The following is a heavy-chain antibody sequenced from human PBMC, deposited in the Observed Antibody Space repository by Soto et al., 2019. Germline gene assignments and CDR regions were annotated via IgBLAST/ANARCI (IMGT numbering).Heavy chain of an antibody. CDR2: INHSGST. D-gene: IGHD6-13*01. V-gene: IGHV4-34*02. CDR3: ARAKKNLVFYFDY. Sequence: QVQLQQWGAGLLKPSETLSLTCAVYGGSFSGYYWSWIRQPPGKGLEWIGEINHSGSTNYNPSLKSRVTISVATSKNQFSLQLSSVTAADTAVYYCARAKKNLVFYFDYWGQGTLVTVSS. J-gene: IGHJ4*02. CDR1: GGSFSGYY.